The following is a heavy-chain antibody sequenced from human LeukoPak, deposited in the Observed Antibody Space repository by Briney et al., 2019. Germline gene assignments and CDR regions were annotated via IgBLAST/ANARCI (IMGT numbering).Heavy chain of an antibody. D-gene: IGHD3-9*01. CDR2: INPNNGGT. CDR3: ARSSPGYYPYYYYGMDV. CDR1: GYTFTGYY. V-gene: IGHV1-2*02. J-gene: IGHJ6*02. Sequence: ASVKVSCKASGYTFTGYYMHWVRQAPGQGLEWMGWINPNNGGTNYAQKFQGRVTMTRDTSISTAYMELSRLRSDDTAVYYCARSSPGYYPYYYYGMDVWGQGTTVTVSS.